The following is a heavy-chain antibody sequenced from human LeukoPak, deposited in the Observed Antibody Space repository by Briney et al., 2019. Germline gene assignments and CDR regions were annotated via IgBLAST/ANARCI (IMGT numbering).Heavy chain of an antibody. V-gene: IGHV3-15*07. CDR2: IKSKTDGGTT. Sequence: GSLRLSCAASGFTLSNVWMNWVRQAPGKGLEWVGRIKSKTDGGTTDYAAPVKGRFTISRDESENMIYLEMNSLKIEDTAVYYCTTPRGIPNWGQGTLVTVSS. D-gene: IGHD2-21*01. CDR1: GFTLSNVW. J-gene: IGHJ4*02. CDR3: TTPRGIPN.